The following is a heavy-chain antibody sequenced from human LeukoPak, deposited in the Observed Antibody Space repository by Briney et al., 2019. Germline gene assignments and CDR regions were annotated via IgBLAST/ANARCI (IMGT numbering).Heavy chain of an antibody. D-gene: IGHD2-15*01. CDR1: GFTFSSYS. CDR2: ISSSSCTI. V-gene: IGHV3-48*01. CDR3: ARVSQTPGGRGYFDY. Sequence: GGSLRLSCAASGFTFSSYSMNWVRQAPGKGLEWVSYISSSSCTIYYADSVKGRFTISRDNAKNSLYLQMNSLRAEDTAVYYCARVSQTPGGRGYFDYWGQGTLVTVSS. J-gene: IGHJ4*02.